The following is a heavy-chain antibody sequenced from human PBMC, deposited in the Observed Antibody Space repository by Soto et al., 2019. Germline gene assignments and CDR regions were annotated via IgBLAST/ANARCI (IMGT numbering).Heavy chain of an antibody. CDR3: ARGAATYYFDY. Sequence: ASGKVCCKASEYTFTAYYMDWLRQAPGQGLEWMGRINLNSGGTKYAQKFQGWVTLTRDTSSNTAYMEVSRLRSDDTAVYYCARGAATYYFDYWGQGALVTVPQ. D-gene: IGHD2-15*01. V-gene: IGHV1-2*04. CDR2: INLNSGGT. CDR1: EYTFTAYY. J-gene: IGHJ4*02.